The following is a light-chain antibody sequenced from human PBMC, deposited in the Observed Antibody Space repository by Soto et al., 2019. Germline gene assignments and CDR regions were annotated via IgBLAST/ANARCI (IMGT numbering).Light chain of an antibody. CDR2: DAS. J-gene: IGKJ1*01. CDR3: QQYNNWPQT. CDR1: QSVNSN. V-gene: IGKV3-15*01. Sequence: EIVMTQSPATLSVSPGERATLSCRASQSVNSNLAWYQQKPGQAPRLLIYDASTRATGIPARFSGSGSGTEFTLTITSLQSEDFAVFSCQQYNNWPQTFGQATKVEIK.